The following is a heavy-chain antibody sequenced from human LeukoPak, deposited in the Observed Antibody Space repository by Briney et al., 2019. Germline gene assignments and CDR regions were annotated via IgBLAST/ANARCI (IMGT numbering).Heavy chain of an antibody. CDR2: IYYSGST. CDR3: ASGSTVDHAALFDY. D-gene: IGHD4-11*01. CDR1: GGSINTYY. J-gene: IGHJ4*02. Sequence: SETLSLACTVSGGSINTYYWSWIRQPPGKGLEWVGYIYYSGSTNYNPSLQSRVTISVDTFKSQFSLKLSSVTAADTAVYYCASGSTVDHAALFDYWGQGTLVTVSS. V-gene: IGHV4-59*01.